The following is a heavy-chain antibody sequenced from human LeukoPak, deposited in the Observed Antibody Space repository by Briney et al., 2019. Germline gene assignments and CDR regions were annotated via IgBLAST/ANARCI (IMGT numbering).Heavy chain of an antibody. CDR2: IYYSGST. V-gene: IGHV4-39*01. D-gene: IGHD6-19*01. J-gene: IGHJ4*02. Sequence: SETLSLTCTVSGGSISSTSYYGGWVRQPPGKGLEWIGSIYYSGSTYYNPSLKSRITISVDTSKNHFSLKLSSVTDADTAVYYCARLAIYSSGADYWGQGTLVTVSS. CDR3: ARLAIYSSGADY. CDR1: GGSISSTSYY.